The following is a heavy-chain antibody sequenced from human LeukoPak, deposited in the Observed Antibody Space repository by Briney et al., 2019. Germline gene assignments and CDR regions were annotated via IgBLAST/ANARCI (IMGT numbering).Heavy chain of an antibody. CDR1: GFTFDDYA. CDR3: AKALGRSAGYDSSFDY. Sequence: RSGGSLRLSCAASGFTFDDYAMQWVRQAPGKGLEWVSGISWNSGSIGYADSVKGRFTISRDNAKNSLYLQMNSLSTEDTALYYCAKALGRSAGYDSSFDYWGQGTLVTVSS. J-gene: IGHJ4*02. CDR2: ISWNSGSI. V-gene: IGHV3-9*01. D-gene: IGHD3-22*01.